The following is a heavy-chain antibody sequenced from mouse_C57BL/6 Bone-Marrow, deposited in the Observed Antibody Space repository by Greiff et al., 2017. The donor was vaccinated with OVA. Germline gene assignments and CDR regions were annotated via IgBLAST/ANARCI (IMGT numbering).Heavy chain of an antibody. CDR1: GYTFTSYW. CDR3: ARDPWYFDV. V-gene: IGHV1-50*01. Sequence: QVQLKQPGAELVKPGASVKLSCKASGYTFTSYWMQWVKQRPGQGLEWIGEIDPSDSYTNYNQKFKGKATLTVDTSSSPAYMQLSSLTSEDSAVYYCARDPWYFDVWGTGTTVTVSS. J-gene: IGHJ1*03. CDR2: IDPSDSYT.